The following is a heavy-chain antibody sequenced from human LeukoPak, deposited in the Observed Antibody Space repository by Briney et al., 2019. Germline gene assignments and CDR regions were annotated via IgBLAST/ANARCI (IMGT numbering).Heavy chain of an antibody. V-gene: IGHV3-30*03. CDR3: ARGLRYSSSWYNFDY. CDR2: ISYDGSNK. Sequence: GGSLRLSCAASGFTFSSYGMHWVRQAPGKGLEGVAVISYDGSNKYYADSVKGRFTISRDNSKNTLYLQMNSLRAEDTAVYYCARGLRYSSSWYNFDYWGQGTLVSVSS. CDR1: GFTFSSYG. J-gene: IGHJ4*02. D-gene: IGHD6-13*01.